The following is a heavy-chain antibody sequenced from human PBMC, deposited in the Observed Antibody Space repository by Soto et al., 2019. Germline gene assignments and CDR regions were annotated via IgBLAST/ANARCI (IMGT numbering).Heavy chain of an antibody. D-gene: IGHD3-3*01. J-gene: IGHJ3*02. Sequence: GGSLRLSCAASGFTFSSYAMSWVRQAPGKGLEWVSAISGSGGSTYYADSVKGRFTISRDNSKNTLYLQMNSLRAEDTAVYYCAILRERVPYDFWSGYPRNDAFDIWGQGTMVTVSS. V-gene: IGHV3-23*01. CDR2: ISGSGGST. CDR1: GFTFSSYA. CDR3: AILRERVPYDFWSGYPRNDAFDI.